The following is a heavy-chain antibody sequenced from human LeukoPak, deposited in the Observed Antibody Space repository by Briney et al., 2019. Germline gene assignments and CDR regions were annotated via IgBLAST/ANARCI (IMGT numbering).Heavy chain of an antibody. CDR1: GFTFSIYA. J-gene: IGHJ3*02. Sequence: GGSLRLSCAASGFTFSIYAMSWVRQAPGKGLEWVSAISGSGGSTYYADSVKGRFTISRDNSKNTLYLQMNSLRAEDTAVYYCAKDTPITIFGVVPPGAFDIWGQGTMLTVSS. D-gene: IGHD3-3*01. V-gene: IGHV3-23*01. CDR2: ISGSGGST. CDR3: AKDTPITIFGVVPPGAFDI.